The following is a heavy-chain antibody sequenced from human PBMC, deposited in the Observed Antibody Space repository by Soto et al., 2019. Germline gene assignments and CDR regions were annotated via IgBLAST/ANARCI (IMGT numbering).Heavy chain of an antibody. J-gene: IGHJ4*02. CDR1: GGSISSNNYY. D-gene: IGHD7-27*01. CDR3: ASHWRPTNWGGGYFDD. Sequence: PSETLSLTCFVSGGSISSNNYYWGWIRQPPGKGLEWIGSMSYSRSTYYNPSLKSRVTISVDTSKNQFSLKLTSVTAADTAVYYCASHWRPTNWGGGYFDDWGQGPLVTVAS. V-gene: IGHV4-39*01. CDR2: MSYSRST.